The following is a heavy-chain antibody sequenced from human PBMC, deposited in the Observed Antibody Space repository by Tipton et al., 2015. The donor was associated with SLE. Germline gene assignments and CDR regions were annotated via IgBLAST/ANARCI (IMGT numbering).Heavy chain of an antibody. V-gene: IGHV4-59*11. J-gene: IGHJ5*02. CDR1: GGSISSQY. CDR2: IYDSGST. Sequence: TLSLTCTVSGGSISSQYWSWIRQSPGKGLEWIGYIYDSGSTNYNPSLRSRVTISVDTSKNQFSLKLNSVTPADTAVYYCARDRAYTKGSGRAGGWFDPWGQGTPVTVSS. CDR3: ARDRAYTKGSGRAGGWFDP. D-gene: IGHD6-19*01.